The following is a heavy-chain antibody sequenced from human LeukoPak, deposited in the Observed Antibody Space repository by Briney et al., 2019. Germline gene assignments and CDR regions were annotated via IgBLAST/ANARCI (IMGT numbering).Heavy chain of an antibody. J-gene: IGHJ4*02. CDR3: ARGSFSRIAARRGAKTFDY. CDR1: GGSFSGYY. D-gene: IGHD6-6*01. CDR2: INHSGST. V-gene: IGHV4-34*01. Sequence: SETLSLTCAVYGGSFSGYYRSWIRQPPGKGLEWIGEINHSGSTNYNPSLKSRVTISVDTSKNQFSLKLSSVTAADTAVYYCARGSFSRIAARRGAKTFDYWGQGTLVTVSS.